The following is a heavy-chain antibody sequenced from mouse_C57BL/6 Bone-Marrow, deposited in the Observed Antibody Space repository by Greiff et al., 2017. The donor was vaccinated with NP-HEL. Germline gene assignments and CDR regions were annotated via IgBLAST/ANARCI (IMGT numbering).Heavy chain of an antibody. CDR2: INPSSGYT. J-gene: IGHJ4*01. Sequence: VQLQQSAAELAKPGASVKLSCKASGYTFTSYWMHWVKQRPGQGLEWIGYINPSSGYTKYNQKFKDKATLTADKSSSTAYMQLSSLTYEDSAVYYCAREGLYSNYVRPIAMDYWGQGTSVTVSS. CDR3: AREGLYSNYVRPIAMDY. D-gene: IGHD2-5*01. V-gene: IGHV1-7*01. CDR1: GYTFTSYW.